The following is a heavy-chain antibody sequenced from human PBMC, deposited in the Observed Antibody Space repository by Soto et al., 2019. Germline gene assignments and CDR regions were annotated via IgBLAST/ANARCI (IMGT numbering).Heavy chain of an antibody. CDR1: GFTVSSSY. CDR2: IFSSGTT. Sequence: EVQLVESGGGVIQPGGSLRLSCAASGFTVSSSYMGWVRQAPGKGLEWVSTIFSSGTTYYAGSVKGRFTISSDTSKNTVSLHMNSLRGEDAAVYYCARVNVVVVAATVEYEYYFDYWGQGTLVTVSS. CDR3: ARVNVVVVAATVEYEYYFDY. D-gene: IGHD2-15*01. V-gene: IGHV3-53*01. J-gene: IGHJ4*02.